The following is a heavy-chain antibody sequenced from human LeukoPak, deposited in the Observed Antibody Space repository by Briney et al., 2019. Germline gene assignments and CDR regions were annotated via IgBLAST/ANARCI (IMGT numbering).Heavy chain of an antibody. D-gene: IGHD1-26*01. CDR3: AREIPGGAVTLDD. CDR1: GFTFSSYW. V-gene: IGHV3-7*01. CDR2: IKEDGSSK. J-gene: IGHJ4*02. Sequence: GGSLRLSCAASGFTFSSYWMSWIRQAPGRGLEWVANIKEDGSSKNHVDSVKGRFTISRDNAKNSLYLQMNSLRAEDTAVYYCAREIPGGAVTLDDWGQGTLVTVSS.